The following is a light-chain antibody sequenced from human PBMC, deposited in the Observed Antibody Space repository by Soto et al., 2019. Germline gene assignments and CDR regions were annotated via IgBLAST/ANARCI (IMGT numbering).Light chain of an antibody. CDR3: QQYENVLFTST. Sequence: IQMTQSPSSLSASVGDRVTITCQASQDINKYLNWYQQKPGKAPKVLIYDASNSETGVPSRFSGSGSGTDFTFTISSLQPEDFATSYCQQYENVLFTSTFGQGTKVEMK. V-gene: IGKV1-33*01. CDR1: QDINKY. CDR2: DAS. J-gene: IGKJ2*01.